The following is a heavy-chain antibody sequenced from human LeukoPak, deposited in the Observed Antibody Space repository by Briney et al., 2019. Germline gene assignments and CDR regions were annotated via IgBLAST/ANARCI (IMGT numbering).Heavy chain of an antibody. CDR2: ISGNGGTT. CDR3: AKDVQSWPTYFDY. J-gene: IGHJ4*02. CDR1: GFNFSSYA. V-gene: IGHV3-23*01. Sequence: PGGSLRLSCAASGFNFSSYAMTWVRQAPGRGLEWVSAISGNGGTTYYADSVKGRFTVSRDNSKNTLYLQVNSLRAADTAVYFCAKDVQSWPTYFDYWGQGTLVTVSS. D-gene: IGHD1-1*01.